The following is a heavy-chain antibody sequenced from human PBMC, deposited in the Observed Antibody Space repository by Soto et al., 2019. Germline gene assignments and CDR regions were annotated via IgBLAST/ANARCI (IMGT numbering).Heavy chain of an antibody. CDR2: INPNSGGT. Sequence: ASVKVSCKASGYTFTGYYMHWVRQAPGQGLEWMGWINPNSGGTNYAQKFQGWVTMTRDTSISTAYIELSRLRSDDTAVYYCARDPSGIVGATSVWFDPWGQGTLVTVSS. CDR1: GYTFTGYY. J-gene: IGHJ5*02. V-gene: IGHV1-2*04. D-gene: IGHD1-26*01. CDR3: ARDPSGIVGATSVWFDP.